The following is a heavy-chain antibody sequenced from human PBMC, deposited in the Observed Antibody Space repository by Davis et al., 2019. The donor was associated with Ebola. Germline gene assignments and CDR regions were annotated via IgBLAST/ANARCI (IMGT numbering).Heavy chain of an antibody. CDR3: ARGDFYYGVDV. J-gene: IGHJ6*02. V-gene: IGHV3-74*03. Sequence: PGGSLRLSCAASGFRFRDYWMHWVRQVPGKGLVWLSHINGDGSDPKYADSVKGRFTISRDSSKNTVYLQMNNLRAEDTAVYYCARGDFYYGVDVWGQGTTVTVSS. CDR2: INGDGSDP. CDR1: GFRFRDYW.